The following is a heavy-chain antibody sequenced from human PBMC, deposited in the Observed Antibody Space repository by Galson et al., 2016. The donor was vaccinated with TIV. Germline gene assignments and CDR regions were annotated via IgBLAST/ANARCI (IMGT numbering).Heavy chain of an antibody. V-gene: IGHV3-33*01. D-gene: IGHD1-26*01. CDR3: ARTGPKTLYSGGYGDDDGFDF. CDR1: GFTLPNYG. Sequence: SLRLSCATSGFTLPNYGMTWVRQAPGKGLEWVAVIWYDGTNTHYADSVKGRFTISKDNSENKLNLQMNTLITEEPAVYYCARTGPKTLYSGGYGDDDGFDFWGQGTMVTVSS. J-gene: IGHJ3*01. CDR2: IWYDGTNT.